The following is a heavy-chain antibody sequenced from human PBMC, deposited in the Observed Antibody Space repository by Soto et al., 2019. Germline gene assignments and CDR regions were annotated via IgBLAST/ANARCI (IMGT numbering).Heavy chain of an antibody. CDR3: AREDVLLWFGELGPLDY. Sequence: QVQLVESGGGVVQPGRSLRLSCVASGFTFSSYGMHWVRQAPGKGLEWVAVIWYDGSNKYYADSVKGRFTISRDNSKNTLYLQMNSLRAEDTAVYYCAREDVLLWFGELGPLDYWGQGTLVTVSS. CDR2: IWYDGSNK. J-gene: IGHJ4*02. V-gene: IGHV3-33*01. D-gene: IGHD3-10*01. CDR1: GFTFSSYG.